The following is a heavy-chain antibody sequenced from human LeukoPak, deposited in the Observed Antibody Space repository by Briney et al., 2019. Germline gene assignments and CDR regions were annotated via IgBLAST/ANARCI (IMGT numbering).Heavy chain of an antibody. CDR2: ISYDGSNE. Sequence: GGSLRLPCAASGFTFSSYVMHWVRQAPGKGLEWVALISYDGSNEYYADSVKGRFTISRDNSKNTLYLQMNSLRAEDTAVYYCAKDHNVLLWFGERYYFDYWGQGTLVTVSS. V-gene: IGHV3-30*04. CDR3: AKDHNVLLWFGERYYFDY. D-gene: IGHD3-10*01. J-gene: IGHJ4*02. CDR1: GFTFSSYV.